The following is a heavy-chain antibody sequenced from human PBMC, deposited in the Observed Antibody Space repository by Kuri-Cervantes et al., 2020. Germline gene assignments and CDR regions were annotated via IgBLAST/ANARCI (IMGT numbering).Heavy chain of an antibody. CDR3: AKVLSGYGYYYYAMDV. Sequence: GESLKISCAASGFTVSSNYMSWVRQAPGKGLEWVSLIYSGGSTYYADSVKGRFTISRDNAKNSLYLQMNSLRAEDTALYYCAKVLSGYGYYYYAMDVWGQGATVTVSS. CDR1: GFTVSSNY. V-gene: IGHV3-53*05. J-gene: IGHJ6*02. CDR2: IYSGGST. D-gene: IGHD3-22*01.